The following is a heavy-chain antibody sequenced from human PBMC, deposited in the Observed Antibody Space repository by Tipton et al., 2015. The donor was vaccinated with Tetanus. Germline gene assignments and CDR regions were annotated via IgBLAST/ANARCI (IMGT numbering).Heavy chain of an antibody. CDR2: IWYDGSKT. CDR1: GFSFSNYG. Sequence: SLRLSCSVSGFSFSNYGMHWVRQAPGKGLEGVAVIWYDGSKTYYADSVKGRFTISRDHAKNTVYLQMNSQRAEDTALYYCARDAEGSGNDGDRRGAFDIWGQGTVVTVSS. D-gene: IGHD2-21*02. CDR3: ARDAEGSGNDGDRRGAFDI. J-gene: IGHJ3*02. V-gene: IGHV3-33*01.